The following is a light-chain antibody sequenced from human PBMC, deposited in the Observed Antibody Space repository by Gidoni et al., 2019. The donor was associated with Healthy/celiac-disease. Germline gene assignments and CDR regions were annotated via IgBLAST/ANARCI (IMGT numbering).Light chain of an antibody. V-gene: IGKV1-39*01. CDR1: QSISSF. CDR3: QQSFSTPFT. Sequence: DIQMPQSPSSLSASAGDRVTITCRASQSISSFLSWYQQKPGKAPKPLIYAASSLHNGVPSRFSGSGSGTDFTLTISSLQPEDFATYYCQQSFSTPFTFGGGTKVEIK. J-gene: IGKJ4*01. CDR2: AAS.